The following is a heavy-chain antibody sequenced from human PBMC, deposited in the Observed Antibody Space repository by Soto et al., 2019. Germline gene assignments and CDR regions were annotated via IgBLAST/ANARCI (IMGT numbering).Heavy chain of an antibody. V-gene: IGHV3-74*01. J-gene: IGHJ4*02. CDR2: IDLDGSST. D-gene: IGHD6-13*01. CDR1: GFSLSHDW. CDR3: ARGWVFTDE. Sequence: EVQLVESGGGLIQPWGALRLNCTASGFSLSHDWMHWIRQAPGKGLVWVSRIDLDGSSTDYAPSVKGRCTISRDNATNTLYRPMNSLAADDTAVYYCARGWVFTDEWGRGTLVTVSS.